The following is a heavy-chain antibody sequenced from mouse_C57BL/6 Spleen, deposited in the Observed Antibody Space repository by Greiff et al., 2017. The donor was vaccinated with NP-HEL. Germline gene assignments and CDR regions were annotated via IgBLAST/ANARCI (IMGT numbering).Heavy chain of an antibody. Sequence: QVQLKESGPGILQSSQTLSLTCSFSGFSLSTSGMGVSWIRQPSGKGLEWLAHIYWDDDKRYNPSLKSRLTISKDTSRNQVFLKITSVDTADTATYYCARRGPHPSWYFDVWGTGTTVTVSS. CDR1: GFSLSTSGMG. CDR3: ARRGPHPSWYFDV. V-gene: IGHV8-12*01. J-gene: IGHJ1*03. CDR2: IYWDDDK.